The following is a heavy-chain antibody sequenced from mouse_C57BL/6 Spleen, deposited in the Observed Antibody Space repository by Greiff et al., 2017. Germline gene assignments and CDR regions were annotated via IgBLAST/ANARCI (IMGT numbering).Heavy chain of an antibody. CDR3: ADGYSLAY. V-gene: IGHV5-17*01. D-gene: IGHD2-3*01. CDR2: ISSGSSTI. J-gene: IGHJ3*01. Sequence: EVKLVESGGGLVKPGGSLKLSCAASGFTFSDYGMHWVRQAPEKGLEWVAYISSGSSTIYYADTVKGRFTISRDNAKNTLFLQMTSLRSEDTAMYYCADGYSLAYWGQGTLVTVSA. CDR1: GFTFSDYG.